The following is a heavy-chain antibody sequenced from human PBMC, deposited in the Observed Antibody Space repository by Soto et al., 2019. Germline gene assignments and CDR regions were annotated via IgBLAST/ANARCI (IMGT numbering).Heavy chain of an antibody. J-gene: IGHJ4*02. V-gene: IGHV1-46*01. CDR3: ARGSITMIVPLNLRPYYFDY. Sequence: GASVTVSCKASGYTFTSYYMHWVRQAPVQGLEWIGIINPSGGSTSYAQKFQGRVTLTRDTSTSTVYMELSSLRSEDTAVYYCARGSITMIVPLNLRPYYFDYWGQGTLVTVSS. D-gene: IGHD3-22*01. CDR1: GYTFTSYY. CDR2: INPSGGST.